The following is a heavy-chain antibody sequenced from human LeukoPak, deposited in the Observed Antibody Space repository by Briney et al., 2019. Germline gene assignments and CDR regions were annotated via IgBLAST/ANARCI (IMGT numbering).Heavy chain of an antibody. Sequence: GASVKVSCKVSGYTLTELSMHWVRQAPGKGLEWMGGFDPEDGETIYAQKFQGRVTMTEDTSTDTAYMELSSLRSEDTAVYYCATDGGYDFLLNLKYFDYWGQGTLVTVSS. CDR1: GYTLTELS. CDR3: ATDGGYDFLLNLKYFDY. V-gene: IGHV1-24*01. D-gene: IGHD5-12*01. J-gene: IGHJ4*02. CDR2: FDPEDGET.